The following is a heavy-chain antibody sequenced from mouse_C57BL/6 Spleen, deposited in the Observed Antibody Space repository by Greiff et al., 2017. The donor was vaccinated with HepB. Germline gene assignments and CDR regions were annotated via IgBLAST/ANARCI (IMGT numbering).Heavy chain of an antibody. Sequence: VQLQQSGTELVKPGASVKLSCKASGYTFTSYWMHWVKQRPGQGLEWIGNINPSNGGTNYNEKFKSKATLTVDKSSSTAYMQLSSLTSEDSAVYYCARDGGLRRGFAYWGQGTLVTVSA. J-gene: IGHJ3*01. V-gene: IGHV1-53*01. CDR2: INPSNGGT. CDR1: GYTFTSYW. CDR3: ARDGGLRRGFAY. D-gene: IGHD2-4*01.